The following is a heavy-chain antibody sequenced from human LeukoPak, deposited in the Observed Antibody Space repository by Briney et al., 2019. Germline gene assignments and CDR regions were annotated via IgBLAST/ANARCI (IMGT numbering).Heavy chain of an antibody. CDR3: ARRRKYQLPDY. CDR1: GGSFGGYY. D-gene: IGHD2-2*01. V-gene: IGHV4-34*01. Sequence: SETLSLTCAVYGGSFGGYYWSWIRQPPGKGLEWIGEINHSGSTNYNPPLKSRVTISVDTSKNQFSLKLSSVTAADTAVYYCARRRKYQLPDYWGQGTLVTVSS. CDR2: INHSGST. J-gene: IGHJ4*02.